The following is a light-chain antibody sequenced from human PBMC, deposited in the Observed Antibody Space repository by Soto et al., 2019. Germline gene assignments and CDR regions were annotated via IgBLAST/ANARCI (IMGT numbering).Light chain of an antibody. CDR2: KAS. J-gene: IGKJ5*01. V-gene: IGKV1-5*03. Sequence: DIQMTQSPSTLSGSVGYRVTITCLASQTISSWLAWYQQKPGKAPKLLIYKASTLKSGVPSRFSGSGSGTEFTLTISSLQSEDFAVYYCQHYNNWPPEITFGQGTRLEIK. CDR3: QHYNNWPPEIT. CDR1: QTISSW.